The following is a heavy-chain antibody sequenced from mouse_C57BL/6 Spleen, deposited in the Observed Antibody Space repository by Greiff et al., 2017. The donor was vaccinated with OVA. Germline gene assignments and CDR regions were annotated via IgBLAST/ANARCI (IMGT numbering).Heavy chain of an antibody. J-gene: IGHJ4*01. Sequence: QVQLQQPGTELVKPGASVKLSCKASGYTFTSYWMHWVKQRPGQGLEWIGNINPSNGGTNYNEKFKSKATLTVDKSSSTAYMQLSSLTSEDSAVYYGARPITTVVATGAMDYWGQGTSVTVSS. D-gene: IGHD1-1*01. CDR1: GYTFTSYW. V-gene: IGHV1-53*01. CDR2: INPSNGGT. CDR3: ARPITTVVATGAMDY.